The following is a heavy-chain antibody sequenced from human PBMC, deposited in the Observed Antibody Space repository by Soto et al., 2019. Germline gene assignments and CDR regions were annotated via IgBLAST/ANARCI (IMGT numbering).Heavy chain of an antibody. Sequence: SETLSLTCAVSGVSISDSTSYWGWIRQPPGKGLEWIGTIYSAGSTKYNPSLKSRVTISVDTSKNQFSLNLSSVTAADTAVYYCARVPDRWGQGTLVTVSS. CDR2: IYSAGST. V-gene: IGHV4-39*07. D-gene: IGHD2-2*01. CDR3: ARVPDR. CDR1: GVSISDSTSY. J-gene: IGHJ5*02.